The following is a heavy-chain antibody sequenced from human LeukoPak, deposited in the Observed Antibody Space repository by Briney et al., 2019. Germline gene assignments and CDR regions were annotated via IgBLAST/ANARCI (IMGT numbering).Heavy chain of an antibody. CDR1: GGTFSSYA. Sequence: SVKVSCKASGGTFSSYAISWVRQAPGQGLEWMGRIIPILGIANCAQKFQGRVTITADKSTSTAYMELSSLRSEDTAVYYCARGVATTKTYYYYGMDVWGQGTTVTASS. CDR2: IIPILGIA. J-gene: IGHJ6*02. D-gene: IGHD5-12*01. CDR3: ARGVATTKTYYYYGMDV. V-gene: IGHV1-69*04.